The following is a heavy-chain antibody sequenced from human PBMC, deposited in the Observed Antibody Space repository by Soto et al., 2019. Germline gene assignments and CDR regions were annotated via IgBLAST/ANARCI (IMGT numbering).Heavy chain of an antibody. J-gene: IGHJ6*02. V-gene: IGHV1-18*01. CDR1: GYTFTNFG. D-gene: IGHD6-13*01. CDR2: ISAYNGNT. CDR3: ARDPIAAAGQHYYYGMDV. Sequence: GASVKVSCKASGYTFTNFGISWVRQAPGQGLEWMGWISAYNGNTNYAQNFQGRVTMTTDTSRSTAYMELRSLRAEDTAVYYCARDPIAAAGQHYYYGMDVWGQGTTVTVSS.